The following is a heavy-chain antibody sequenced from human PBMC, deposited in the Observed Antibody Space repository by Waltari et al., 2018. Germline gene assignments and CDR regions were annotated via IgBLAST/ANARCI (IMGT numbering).Heavy chain of an antibody. Sequence: EVQLVESGGGLVQPGGSLRLSCAASGFTFSSYAMHWVRQAPGKGLEYVSAISSNGGSTYYADSVKGRFTISRDNSKNTLYLQMGSLRAEDMAVNYCASGFDWLPDYWGQGTLVTVSS. D-gene: IGHD3-9*01. V-gene: IGHV3-64*07. J-gene: IGHJ4*02. CDR1: GFTFSSYA. CDR2: ISSNGGST. CDR3: ASGFDWLPDY.